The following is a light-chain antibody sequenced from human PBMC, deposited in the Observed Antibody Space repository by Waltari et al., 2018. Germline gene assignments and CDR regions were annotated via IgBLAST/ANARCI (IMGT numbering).Light chain of an antibody. CDR1: KSDVGFFNY. CDR2: DVS. Sequence: QSALTQPASVSGSPGQSITIFCTGTKSDVGFFNYVSWYQQHPGKAPKVIIYDVSQRPPGISNRFSGSKSGNTASLTISGLQADDEADYYCKSYTGTGSWVFGGGTKLTVL. V-gene: IGLV2-14*03. J-gene: IGLJ3*02. CDR3: KSYTGTGSWV.